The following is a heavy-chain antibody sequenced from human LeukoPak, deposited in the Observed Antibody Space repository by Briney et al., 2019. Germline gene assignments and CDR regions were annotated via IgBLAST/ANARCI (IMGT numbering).Heavy chain of an antibody. CDR1: GYSFTSYW. Sequence: GESLKISCKGSGYSFTSYWIGWVRQMPGKGLEWMGIIYPGDSDTRYSPSCQGQVTISADKSISTAYLQWSSLKASDTAMYYCARHAYCGGDCYSDFDYWGQGTLVTVSS. CDR3: ARHAYCGGDCYSDFDY. V-gene: IGHV5-51*01. D-gene: IGHD2-21*01. J-gene: IGHJ4*02. CDR2: IYPGDSDT.